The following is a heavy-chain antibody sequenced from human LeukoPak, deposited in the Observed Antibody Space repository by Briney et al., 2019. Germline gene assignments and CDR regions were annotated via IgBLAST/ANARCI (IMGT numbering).Heavy chain of an antibody. CDR2: INHSGST. D-gene: IGHD5-24*01. CDR1: GGSFSGYY. CDR3: ARGPSRDGYNSPLNWFEP. J-gene: IGHJ5*02. Sequence: SETLSLTCAVYGGSFSGYYWSWIRQPPGKGLEWIGEINHSGSTNYNPSLKSRVTISVDTSKNQFSLKLSSVTAADTAVYYCARGPSRDGYNSPLNWFEPWGQGTLVTVSS. V-gene: IGHV4-34*01.